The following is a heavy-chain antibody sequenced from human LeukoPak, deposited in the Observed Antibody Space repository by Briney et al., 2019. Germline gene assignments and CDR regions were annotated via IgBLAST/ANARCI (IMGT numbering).Heavy chain of an antibody. D-gene: IGHD3-22*01. Sequence: GGSLRLSCAASGFTFSIYAMSWVRQAPGKGLQWVSSITSSGDGTYYADSVKGRFTISRDNYENMLYLQMNSLRVEDTAVYFCAKDRPNYYGSNGHYYRRDGDYWGQGTLVTVSS. CDR3: AKDRPNYYGSNGHYYRRDGDY. V-gene: IGHV3-23*01. CDR2: ITSSGDGT. J-gene: IGHJ4*02. CDR1: GFTFSIYA.